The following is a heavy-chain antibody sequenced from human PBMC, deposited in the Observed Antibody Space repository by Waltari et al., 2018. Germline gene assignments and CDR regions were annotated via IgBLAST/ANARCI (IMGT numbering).Heavy chain of an antibody. Sequence: QLQLQESGPGLVKPSGTLSLTCAVSDDSMRDSFWWSWVRQAPGKGLEWIGQVHPSGGTTYNPSFAGRVTISLDTSINQFSLTLTSAAAADTAVYYCARDRGRGLYLESWGQGALITVSP. V-gene: IGHV4-4*02. J-gene: IGHJ4*02. D-gene: IGHD2-15*01. CDR3: ARDRGRGLYLES. CDR1: DDSMRDSFW. CDR2: VHPSGGT.